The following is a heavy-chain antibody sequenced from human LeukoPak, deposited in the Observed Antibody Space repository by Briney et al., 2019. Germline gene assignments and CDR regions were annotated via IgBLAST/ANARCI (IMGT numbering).Heavy chain of an antibody. D-gene: IGHD4-17*01. V-gene: IGHV3-74*01. Sequence: GGSLRLSCAASGFTFSSYWMHWVRQAPGKGLVWVSRINSEGSSTSYADSVKGRFTISRDNAKNTLYLQMNSLRAEDTAVYYCAKISTVTYPRRFDPWGQGTLVTVSS. CDR2: INSEGSST. CDR1: GFTFSSYW. J-gene: IGHJ5*02. CDR3: AKISTVTYPRRFDP.